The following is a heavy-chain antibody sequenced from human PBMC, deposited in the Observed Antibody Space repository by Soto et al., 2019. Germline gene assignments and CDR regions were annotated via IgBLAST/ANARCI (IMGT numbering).Heavy chain of an antibody. J-gene: IGHJ6*02. CDR1: GFTFSSYA. V-gene: IGHV3-30-3*01. CDR2: ISYDGDNK. Sequence: QVQLVESGGAVVQPGRSLRLSCAASGFTFSSYAMHWVRQAPGKGLGSVAVISYDGDNKYYAASVKGRCTISRDNSKNTLYLQMNSLRAEDTAVYSCARGLLYYYCMDVWGQGTTVIVSS. CDR3: ARGLLYYYCMDV. D-gene: IGHD1-26*01.